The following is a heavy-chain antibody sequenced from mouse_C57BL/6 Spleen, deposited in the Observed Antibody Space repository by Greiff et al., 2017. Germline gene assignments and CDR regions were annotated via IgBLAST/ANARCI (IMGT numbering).Heavy chain of an antibody. V-gene: IGHV1-39*01. CDR1: GYSFTDYN. CDR3: GRSGLEVRYEGYAMDY. CDR2: INPNYGTT. D-gene: IGHD2-14*01. Sequence: EVQLQQSGPELVKPGASVKISCKASGYSFTDYNMNWVKQSNGKSLEWIGVINPNYGTTSYNQKFKGKATLTVDQSSSTAYMQLNSMTSEDSAVYYCGRSGLEVRYEGYAMDYWGQGTSVTVSS. J-gene: IGHJ4*01.